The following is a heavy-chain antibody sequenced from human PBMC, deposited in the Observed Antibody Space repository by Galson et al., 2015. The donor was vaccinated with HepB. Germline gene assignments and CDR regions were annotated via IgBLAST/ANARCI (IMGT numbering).Heavy chain of an antibody. J-gene: IGHJ6*03. Sequence: SLRLSCAASGFTFSDYYMSWIRQAPGKGLEWVSYISSSSSYTNYADSVKGRFTISRDNAKNSLYLQMNSLRAEDTAVYYCARTSTVTTSGYYYYMDVWGKGTTVTVSS. D-gene: IGHD4-11*01. V-gene: IGHV3-11*06. CDR3: ARTSTVTTSGYYYYMDV. CDR1: GFTFSDYY. CDR2: ISSSSSYT.